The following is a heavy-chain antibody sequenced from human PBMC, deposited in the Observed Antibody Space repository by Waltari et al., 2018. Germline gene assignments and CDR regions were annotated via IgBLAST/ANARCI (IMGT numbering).Heavy chain of an antibody. CDR2: IIPIFGTA. Sequence: QVQLVQSGAEVKKPGSSVKVSCKASGGTFSSYAISWVPQAPGQGLEWMGGIIPIFGTANYAQKFQGRVTITTDESTSTAYMELSSLRSEDTAVYYCARQAPPYYDFWSGPFDPWGQGTLVTVSS. CDR3: ARQAPPYYDFWSGPFDP. J-gene: IGHJ5*02. V-gene: IGHV1-69*05. CDR1: GGTFSSYA. D-gene: IGHD3-3*01.